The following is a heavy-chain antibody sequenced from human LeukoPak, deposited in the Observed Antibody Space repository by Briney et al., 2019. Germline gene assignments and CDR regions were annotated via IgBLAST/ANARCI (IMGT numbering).Heavy chain of an antibody. CDR2: INHSGST. V-gene: IGHV4-34*01. CDR3: ARGTGSGSYYNVLYYYYYYMDV. CDR1: GGSFSGYY. J-gene: IGHJ6*03. D-gene: IGHD3-10*01. Sequence: SETLYLTCDVYGGSFSGYYWSWIRQPPGKGLEWMGGINHSGSTNYNPSLKSRVTISVDTSKNQFSLKLSSVTAADTAVYYCARGTGSGSYYNVLYYYYYYMDVWGKGTTVTVSS.